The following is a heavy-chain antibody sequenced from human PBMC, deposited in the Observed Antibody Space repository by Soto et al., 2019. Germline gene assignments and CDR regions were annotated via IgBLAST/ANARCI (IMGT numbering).Heavy chain of an antibody. CDR2: ISSSGSTI. CDR3: ARGTTVTTDWYFDL. J-gene: IGHJ2*01. CDR1: GFTFSDYY. D-gene: IGHD4-17*01. V-gene: IGHV3-11*01. Sequence: PGGSLRLSCAASGFTFSDYYMSWIRQAPGKGLEWVSYISSSGSTIYYADSVKGRFTISRDNAKNSLYLQMNSLRAEDTAVYYCARGTTVTTDWYFDLWGRGTLVTVSS.